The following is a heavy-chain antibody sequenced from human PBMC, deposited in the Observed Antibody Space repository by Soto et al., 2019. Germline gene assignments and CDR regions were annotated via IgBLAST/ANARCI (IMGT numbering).Heavy chain of an antibody. D-gene: IGHD3-9*01. V-gene: IGHV1-69*04. CDR3: AREGPGYDILTGYYKGDNWFDP. CDR1: GGTFSSYT. CDR2: IIPILGIA. J-gene: IGHJ5*02. Sequence: GASVTVSCQASGGTFSSYTISWVRQAPGQGLEWMGRIIPILGIANYAQKFQGRVTITADKSTSTAYMELSSLRSEDTAVYYCAREGPGYDILTGYYKGDNWFDPWGQGTLVTVSS.